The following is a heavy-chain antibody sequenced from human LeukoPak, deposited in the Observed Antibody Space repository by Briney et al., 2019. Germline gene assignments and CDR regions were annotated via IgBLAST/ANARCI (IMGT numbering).Heavy chain of an antibody. V-gene: IGHV3-9*01. CDR1: GFKFDEYA. Sequence: GRSLRLSCAASGFKFDEYAMHWVRQAPGKGLEWVAGITWNSGSLGYADSVKGRFTISRDNAKMSLYLQMNSLRPEDTALYYCANLGFWGQATLVSVSS. CDR3: ANLGF. J-gene: IGHJ4*02. D-gene: IGHD2-15*01. CDR2: ITWNSGSL.